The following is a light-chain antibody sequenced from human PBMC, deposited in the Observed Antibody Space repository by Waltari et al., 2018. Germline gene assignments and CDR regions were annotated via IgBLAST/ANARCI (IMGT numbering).Light chain of an antibody. Sequence: SYVLTQPPSVSVSPGQTATLACWADQIRTTNVKWYKQSPGQSPVLVFYHDSGRPSGIPERFSGSNSENTAILTITGVEAGDEADYYCQVWDSDRVVFGGGTKLTVL. V-gene: IGLV3-21*02. CDR2: HDS. CDR1: QIRTTN. CDR3: QVWDSDRVV. J-gene: IGLJ2*01.